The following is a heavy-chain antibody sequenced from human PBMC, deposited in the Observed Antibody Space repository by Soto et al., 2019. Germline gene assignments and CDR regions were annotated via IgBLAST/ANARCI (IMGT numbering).Heavy chain of an antibody. CDR2: ISYDGSNK. Sequence: GGSLRLSCAASGFTFSSYGMHWVRQAPGKGLQWVAVISYDGSNKYYADSVKGRLTSSRDNSKNTLYLQMSSLRAEDTAVYYCVKDGSSGWPYYYGMEVWGQGTTVTVSS. D-gene: IGHD6-19*01. J-gene: IGHJ6*02. CDR3: VKDGSSGWPYYYGMEV. V-gene: IGHV3-30*18. CDR1: GFTFSSYG.